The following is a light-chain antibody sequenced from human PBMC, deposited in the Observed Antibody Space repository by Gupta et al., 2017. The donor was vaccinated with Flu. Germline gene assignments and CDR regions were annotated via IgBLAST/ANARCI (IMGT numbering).Light chain of an antibody. CDR1: SGNIASNF. CDR2: EDH. CDR3: PSVANTDRGV. J-gene: IGLJ3*02. Sequence: FVLTQPPSVSESPGKTVTISCTRSSGNIASNFVQWYQLRPDSSPTTLLYEDHQRPSGVPDRVSSSIDCASNSASLTISVPKTEDAADYYGPSVANTDRGVFGGGTKLTVL. V-gene: IGLV6-57*01.